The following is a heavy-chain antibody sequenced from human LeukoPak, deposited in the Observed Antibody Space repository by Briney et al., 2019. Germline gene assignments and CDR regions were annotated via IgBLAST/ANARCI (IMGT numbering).Heavy chain of an antibody. D-gene: IGHD3-3*01. V-gene: IGHV4-34*01. Sequence: SETLSLTCAVYGGSFSGYYWSWIRQPPGKGLEWIGEINHSGSTNYNPSLKSRVTISVDTSKNQFSLKLSSVTAADTAVYYCARGSAIFGVVNTEYLPETHGMDVWGQGTTVTVSS. J-gene: IGHJ6*02. CDR3: ARGSAIFGVVNTEYLPETHGMDV. CDR1: GGSFSGYY. CDR2: INHSGST.